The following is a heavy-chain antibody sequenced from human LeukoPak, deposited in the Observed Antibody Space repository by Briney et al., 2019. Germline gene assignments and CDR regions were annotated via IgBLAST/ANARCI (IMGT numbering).Heavy chain of an antibody. CDR1: GFTFSSYA. Sequence: GSLRLSCAASGFTFSSYAMSWVRQAPGKGLEWVSAISGSGGSTYYADSVKGRFTISRDNSKNTLYLQMNSLRAEDTAVYYCAKAVTMIVVGEDAFDIWGQGTMVTVSS. CDR2: ISGSGGST. D-gene: IGHD3-22*01. J-gene: IGHJ3*02. CDR3: AKAVTMIVVGEDAFDI. V-gene: IGHV3-23*01.